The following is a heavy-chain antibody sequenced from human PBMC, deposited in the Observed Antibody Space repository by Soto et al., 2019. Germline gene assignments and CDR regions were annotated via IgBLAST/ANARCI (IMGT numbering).Heavy chain of an antibody. D-gene: IGHD5-12*01. V-gene: IGHV4-39*07. CDR1: GGSISSSGDV. J-gene: IGHJ4*02. CDR2: IYFDGTT. CDR3: ARRLPGYSDYVFSFDY. Sequence: QLQLQESGPGLVKPSETLSLICTVSGGSISSSGDVWGWIRQPPGKGLEWIGSIYFDGTTYHSPSLKSRVTISLDTPKNQFSLKVTSVTAADTAVYYCARRLPGYSDYVFSFDYWGQGARVTVSS.